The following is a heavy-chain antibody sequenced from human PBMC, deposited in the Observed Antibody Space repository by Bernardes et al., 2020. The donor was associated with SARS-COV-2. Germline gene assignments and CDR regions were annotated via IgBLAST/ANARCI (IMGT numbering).Heavy chain of an antibody. Sequence: GGSLRLSCAASGFTFSSYAMSWVRRAPGKGLEWVSVISGSGGSTHYAESVKGRLTISRDNSKNTLYLQMNSLRAEDTAVYYCARGELGGYYYGMDVWGQGTTVTVSS. CDR3: ARGELGGYYYGMDV. CDR2: ISGSGGST. J-gene: IGHJ6*02. CDR1: GFTFSSYA. D-gene: IGHD7-27*01. V-gene: IGHV3-23*01.